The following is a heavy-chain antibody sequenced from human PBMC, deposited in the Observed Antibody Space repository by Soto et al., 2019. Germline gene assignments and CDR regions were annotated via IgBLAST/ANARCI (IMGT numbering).Heavy chain of an antibody. Sequence: QVQLVESGGGVVQPGRSLRLSCAASGFTFSGYAMHWVRQAPGKGLEWVAATSYEENYKYYADSVKGRFTISRDNSKNTLFLQMNSLRTEDTAVYYCARQGGSSGIWYFDYWGQGSLVTVSS. CDR3: ARQGGSSGIWYFDY. V-gene: IGHV3-30*04. D-gene: IGHD6-6*01. J-gene: IGHJ4*02. CDR2: TSYEENYK. CDR1: GFTFSGYA.